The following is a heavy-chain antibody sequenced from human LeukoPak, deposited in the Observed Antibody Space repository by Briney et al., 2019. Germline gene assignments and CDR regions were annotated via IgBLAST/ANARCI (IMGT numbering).Heavy chain of an antibody. V-gene: IGHV1-2*02. CDR2: INPNSGGT. CDR1: GYTFTSHY. CDR3: SREDY. J-gene: IGHJ4*02. Sequence: ASLTVSCKASGYTFTSHYKHWVRHAPGQGLEWVGWINPNSGGTNFAQKFQGRVTMSRDTSISTVYMELSRLRSDDTAVYYCSREDYWGQGTLVTVSS.